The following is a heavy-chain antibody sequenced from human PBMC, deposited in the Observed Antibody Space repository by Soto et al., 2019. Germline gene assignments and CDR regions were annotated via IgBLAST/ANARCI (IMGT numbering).Heavy chain of an antibody. CDR3: ATDPFYYDSSGYYFKRDY. J-gene: IGHJ4*02. V-gene: IGHV1-18*01. CDR1: GYTFSNYG. D-gene: IGHD3-22*01. Sequence: ASVKVSCKASGYTFSNYGFSWVRQAPGQGLEWMGGIGGDDGETIYAERLQGRVTMTEDTSTDTAYMELSSLRSEDTAVYYCATDPFYYDSSGYYFKRDYWGQGTLVTAPQ. CDR2: IGGDDGET.